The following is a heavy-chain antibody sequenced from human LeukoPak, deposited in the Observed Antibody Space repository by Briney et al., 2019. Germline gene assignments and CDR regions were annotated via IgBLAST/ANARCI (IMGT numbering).Heavy chain of an antibody. V-gene: IGHV1-69*13. CDR2: IIPIFGTA. CDR3: ARANIAVAVPFDY. Sequence: SVKVSCKASGYTFTSYGISWVRQAPGQGLEWMGGIIPIFGTANYAQKFQGRVTITADESTSTAYMELSSLRSEDTAVYYCARANIAVAVPFDYWGQGTLVTVSS. J-gene: IGHJ4*02. D-gene: IGHD6-19*01. CDR1: GYTFTSYG.